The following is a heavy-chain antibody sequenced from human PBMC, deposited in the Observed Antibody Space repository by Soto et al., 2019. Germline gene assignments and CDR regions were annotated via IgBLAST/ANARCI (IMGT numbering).Heavy chain of an antibody. CDR2: ISGIGGST. CDR3: AKGRGYCSSTSCYVGSDY. D-gene: IGHD2-2*01. J-gene: IGHJ4*02. V-gene: IGHV3-23*01. Sequence: EVQLLESGGGLVQPGGSLRLSCAASGFTFSNYAMSWVRQAPGKGLEWVSAISGIGGSTYYADSVKGRFTISRDNAKNTRYLQMNSLRAEDTAVYYCAKGRGYCSSTSCYVGSDYWGQGTLVTVSS. CDR1: GFTFSNYA.